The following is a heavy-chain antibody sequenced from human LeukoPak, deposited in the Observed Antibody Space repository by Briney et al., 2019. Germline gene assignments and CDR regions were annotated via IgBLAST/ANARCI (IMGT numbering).Heavy chain of an antibody. CDR1: GFIFSNYA. V-gene: IGHV3-30-3*01. Sequence: GRSLRLSCAASGFIFSNYAMHWVRQAPGRGLEWVAVISYDGSNKYYADSVKGRFTISRDNSKNTLYLQMNSLRAEDTAVYYCARSANSAFDIWGQGTMITVSS. CDR3: ARSANSAFDI. CDR2: ISYDGSNK. J-gene: IGHJ3*02. D-gene: IGHD4/OR15-4a*01.